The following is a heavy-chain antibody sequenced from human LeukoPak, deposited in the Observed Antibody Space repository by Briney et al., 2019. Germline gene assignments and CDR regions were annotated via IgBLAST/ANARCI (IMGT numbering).Heavy chain of an antibody. J-gene: IGHJ3*02. CDR1: GGTFSSYA. V-gene: IGHV1-69*13. CDR3: ARDRGSAYYDILTGYYGDDAFDI. D-gene: IGHD3-9*01. Sequence: ASVKVSCKASGGTFSSYAISWVRQAPGQGLEWMGGIIPIFGTANYAQKFQGRVTITADESTSTAYMELSSLRSEDTAVYYCARDRGSAYYDILTGYYGDDAFDIWGQGTMVTVSS. CDR2: IIPIFGTA.